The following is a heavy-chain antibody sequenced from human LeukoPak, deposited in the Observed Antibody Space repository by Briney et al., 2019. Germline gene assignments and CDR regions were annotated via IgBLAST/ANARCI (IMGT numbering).Heavy chain of an antibody. CDR2: IYSGGST. D-gene: IGHD3-9*01. Sequence: GGSLRLSCGASGFTVSSNYMSWVRQAPGKGLEWVSVIYSGGSTYYADSVKGRFTISRDNSKNTLYLQMNSLRAEDTAVYYCARESYDILTGYYDDYWGQGTLVTVSS. V-gene: IGHV3-53*01. J-gene: IGHJ4*02. CDR1: GFTVSSNY. CDR3: ARESYDILTGYYDDY.